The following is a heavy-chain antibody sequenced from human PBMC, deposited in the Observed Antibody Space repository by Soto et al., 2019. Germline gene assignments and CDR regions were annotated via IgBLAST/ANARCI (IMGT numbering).Heavy chain of an antibody. CDR1: GFTFSDHY. CDR3: VRSGDNYNLLDY. D-gene: IGHD1-1*01. Sequence: LRLSCAASGFTFSDHYMSWIRQAPGKGLEWIGYSSNSGSFTRYADSVKGRFSISRDNAKNSLYLQINSLRGDDTAIYYCVRSGDNYNLLDYWGQGTPVTVSS. J-gene: IGHJ4*02. CDR2: SSNSGSFT. V-gene: IGHV3-11*06.